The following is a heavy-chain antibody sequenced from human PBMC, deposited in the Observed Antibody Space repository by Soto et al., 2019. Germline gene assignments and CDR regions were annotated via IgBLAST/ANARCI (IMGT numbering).Heavy chain of an antibody. Sequence: QVQLQQWGAGLLKPSETLSLTCAVYGGSFSGYYWSWIRQPPGKGLEWIGEINHSGSTNYNPSLKIRVTISVDTSKNQFSLKLSSVTAADTAVYYCARGVVAHSFDYWGQGTLVTVSS. CDR1: GGSFSGYY. V-gene: IGHV4-34*01. CDR3: ARGVVAHSFDY. D-gene: IGHD2-15*01. CDR2: INHSGST. J-gene: IGHJ4*02.